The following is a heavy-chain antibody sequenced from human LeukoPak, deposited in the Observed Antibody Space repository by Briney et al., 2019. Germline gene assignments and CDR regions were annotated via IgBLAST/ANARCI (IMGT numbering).Heavy chain of an antibody. Sequence: SETLSLTCTVSGYSISSGYYWGWIRQPPGKGLEWIGSIYHSGSTYYNPSLKSRVTISVDTSKNQFSLKLSSVTAADTAVYYCARSPGDYYYYYYMDVWGKGTTVTVSS. D-gene: IGHD3-10*01. CDR2: IYHSGST. CDR1: GYSISSGYY. V-gene: IGHV4-38-2*02. CDR3: ARSPGDYYYYYYMDV. J-gene: IGHJ6*03.